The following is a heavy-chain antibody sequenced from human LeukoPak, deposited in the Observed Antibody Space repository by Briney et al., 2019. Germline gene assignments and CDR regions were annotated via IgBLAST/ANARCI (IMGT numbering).Heavy chain of an antibody. V-gene: IGHV6-1*01. CDR3: ARSTIIRGVSFDF. D-gene: IGHD3-10*01. CDR1: GDSVSSNSAG. J-gene: IGHJ4*02. Sequence: SQTLSLTCAISGDSVSSNSAGWNWIRQSPSSGLEWLGRTYYRSKWYNEYAVSVKSRMTINPDTSKNQFSLQVNSVTPEDTAVYYCARSTIIRGVSFDFWGQGTLVTVSS. CDR2: TYYRSKWYN.